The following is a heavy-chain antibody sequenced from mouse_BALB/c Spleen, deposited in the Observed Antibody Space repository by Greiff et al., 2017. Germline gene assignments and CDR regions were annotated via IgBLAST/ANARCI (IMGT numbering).Heavy chain of an antibody. J-gene: IGHJ4*01. V-gene: IGHV3-6*02. CDR2: ISYDGSN. CDR3: ARNGNSYAMDY. Sequence: ESGPGLVKPSQSLSLTCSVTGYSITSGYYWNWIRQFPGNKLEWMGYISYDGSNNYNPSLKNRISITRDTSKNQFFLKLNSVTTEDTATYYCARNGNSYAMDYWGQGTSVTVSS. CDR1: GYSITSGYY. D-gene: IGHD2-1*01.